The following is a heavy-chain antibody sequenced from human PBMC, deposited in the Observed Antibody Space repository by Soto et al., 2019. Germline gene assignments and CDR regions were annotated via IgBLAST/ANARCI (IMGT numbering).Heavy chain of an antibody. V-gene: IGHV1-18*01. D-gene: IGHD6-13*01. Sequence: QVQLVQSGAEVKKPGASVKVSCKTSGYTFNSYGISWVRQAPGQGLEWMGWISAYSGNTNYAQKLQGRVTMTTDTSTSTAYMELRSLRSDDTAVYYCARDRYSTYKTSGAFDIWGQGTMVTVSS. CDR1: GYTFNSYG. CDR2: ISAYSGNT. CDR3: ARDRYSTYKTSGAFDI. J-gene: IGHJ3*02.